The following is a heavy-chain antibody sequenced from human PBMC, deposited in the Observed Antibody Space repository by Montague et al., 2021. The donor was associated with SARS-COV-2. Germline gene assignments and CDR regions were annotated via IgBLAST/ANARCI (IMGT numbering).Heavy chain of an antibody. D-gene: IGHD2-2*02. Sequence: SLRLSCAASGFSFSSYGLNWVRQAPGKGLEWVAVIWYGGSNKQYADSVKGRFTISRDNSKNTLYLQMNSLRAEDTALYYCARDSFSSCTSSSCYMGVMDVWGQGTMVTVPS. V-gene: IGHV3-33*01. CDR2: IWYGGSNK. CDR3: ARDSFSSCTSSSCYMGVMDV. CDR1: GFSFSSYG. J-gene: IGHJ6*02.